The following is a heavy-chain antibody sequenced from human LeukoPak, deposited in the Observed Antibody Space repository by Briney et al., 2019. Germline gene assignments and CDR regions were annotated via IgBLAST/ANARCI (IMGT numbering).Heavy chain of an antibody. Sequence: SETLSLTCAVYGGSFSGYYWSWIRQPPGKGLEWIGEINHSGSTNYNPSLKSRVTISVDKSKHQFSLKLSSVTAADTAVYYCARDVGGSSWYYFDYWGQGTLVTVSS. D-gene: IGHD6-13*01. CDR2: INHSGST. CDR1: GGSFSGYY. J-gene: IGHJ4*02. V-gene: IGHV4-34*01. CDR3: ARDVGGSSWYYFDY.